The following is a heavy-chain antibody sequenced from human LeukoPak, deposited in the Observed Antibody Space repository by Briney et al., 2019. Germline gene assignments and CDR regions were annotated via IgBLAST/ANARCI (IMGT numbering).Heavy chain of an antibody. J-gene: IGHJ4*02. CDR1: GFTFNIFA. CDR2: ISGSGIST. D-gene: IGHD5-12*01. Sequence: GGSMRLSCAASGFTFNIFAMNWVRQASGRGLEWVSTISGSGISTYYADSVKGRFTISRDNSKNTLYLQINSLRDEDTAVYFCAKDQHGYDKPIDYWGQGILVTVSS. CDR3: AKDQHGYDKPIDY. V-gene: IGHV3-23*01.